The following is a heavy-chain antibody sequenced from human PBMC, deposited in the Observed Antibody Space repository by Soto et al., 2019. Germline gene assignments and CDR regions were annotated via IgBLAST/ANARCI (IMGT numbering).Heavy chain of an antibody. CDR1: GYTFTSYY. J-gene: IGHJ4*02. CDR3: ARTLSDGLPSDY. CDR2: IKPTGGST. V-gene: IGHV1-46*01. Sequence: ASVKVSCKASGYTFTSYYMHWLRQAPGQGLEWMGMIKPTGGSTSYAQKFQGRVTMTRDTSTSTVYMELSSLTSEDTAVYYCARTLSDGLPSDYWGQGTLVTVSS.